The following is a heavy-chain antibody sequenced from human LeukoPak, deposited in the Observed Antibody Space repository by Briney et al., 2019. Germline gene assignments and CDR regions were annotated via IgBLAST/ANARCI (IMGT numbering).Heavy chain of an antibody. Sequence: TGESLKISCKGSGYSFTSYWIGWVRQMPGKGLEWMGIIYPGDSDTRYSPSFQGQVTISADKSISTAYLQWSSLKASDTAMYYCARQGDGSGSYSYYYYYYMDVWGKGTTVTVSS. V-gene: IGHV5-51*01. D-gene: IGHD3-10*01. J-gene: IGHJ6*03. CDR1: GYSFTSYW. CDR3: ARQGDGSGSYSYYYYYYMDV. CDR2: IYPGDSDT.